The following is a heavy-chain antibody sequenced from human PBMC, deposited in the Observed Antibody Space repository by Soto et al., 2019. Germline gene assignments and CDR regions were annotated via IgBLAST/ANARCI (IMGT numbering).Heavy chain of an antibody. V-gene: IGHV3-72*01. Sequence: EVQQVESGGGLVQPGGSLRLSCAASGFIFSDHYMDWVRQAPGKGLEWVGRTRNKANSYTTEYAASVKGRFSISRDESKYSSYLHQNSIKNFDMAVYYYPRVRRFDSFGFDYWGQGTLVTVS. CDR1: GFIFSDHY. D-gene: IGHD3-10*01. J-gene: IGHJ4*02. CDR2: TRNKANSYTT. CDR3: PRVRRFDSFGFDY.